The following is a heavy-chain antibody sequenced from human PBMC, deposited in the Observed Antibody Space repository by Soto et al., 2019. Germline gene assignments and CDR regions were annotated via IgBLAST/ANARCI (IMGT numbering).Heavy chain of an antibody. D-gene: IGHD6-13*01. V-gene: IGHV3-30-3*01. CDR2: IPNTENKK. Sequence: PGGSLRLSCVASGFTFSSYGMHWVRQAQGKGLEWVAVIPNTENKKYYADSVKGRFTISRDNSQNTLFLQMDSLMSEDTAMYYCARTAGGRVRGALDIWGQGTMVTVSS. CDR1: GFTFSSYG. J-gene: IGHJ3*02. CDR3: ARTAGGRVRGALDI.